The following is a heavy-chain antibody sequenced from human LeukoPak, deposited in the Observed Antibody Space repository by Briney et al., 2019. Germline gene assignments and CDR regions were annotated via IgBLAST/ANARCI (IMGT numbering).Heavy chain of an antibody. Sequence: GESLKISCKGSGYSFGNLLNGWVRQMPGKGLGWMGIIYPDDSDNVYCPSFEGQVTIYAHKSLSTAHLQRSSLKASDTAMYYCARGAYGSGSSYNYYGMDVWGQGTTVTVSS. CDR3: ARGAYGSGSSYNYYGMDV. CDR1: GYSFGNLL. V-gene: IGHV5-51*01. J-gene: IGHJ6*02. D-gene: IGHD3-10*01. CDR2: IYPDDSDN.